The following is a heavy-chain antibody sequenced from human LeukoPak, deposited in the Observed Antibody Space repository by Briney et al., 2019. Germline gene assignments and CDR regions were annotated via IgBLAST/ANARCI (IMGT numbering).Heavy chain of an antibody. CDR1: GGSVSSGSYY. D-gene: IGHD3-16*02. CDR3: ARGPYDYVWGSYRPLDY. J-gene: IGHJ4*02. V-gene: IGHV4-61*01. Sequence: SETLSLTCTVSGGSVSSGSYYWSWIRQPPGKGLEWLGYIYYSGSTSYNPSLKSRVTISVDTSKNQFSLKLSSVTAADTAVYYCARGPYDYVWGSYRPLDYWGQGTLVTVSS. CDR2: IYYSGST.